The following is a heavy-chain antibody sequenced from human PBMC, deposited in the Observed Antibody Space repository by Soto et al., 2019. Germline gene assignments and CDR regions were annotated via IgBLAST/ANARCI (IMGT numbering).Heavy chain of an antibody. CDR1: GFTFSSYG. J-gene: IGHJ6*02. V-gene: IGHV3-30*18. CDR3: AKDRPYRIVLMVYDSYGMDV. CDR2: ISYDGSNK. Sequence: GGSLRLSCAASGFTFSSYGMHWVRQAPGKGLEWVAVISYDGSNKYYADSVKGRFTISRDNSKNTLYLQMNSLRAEDTAVYYCAKDRPYRIVLMVYDSYGMDVWGQGTTVTVSS. D-gene: IGHD2-8*01.